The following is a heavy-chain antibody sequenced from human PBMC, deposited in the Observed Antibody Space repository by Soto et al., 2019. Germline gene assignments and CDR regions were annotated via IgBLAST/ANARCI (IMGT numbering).Heavy chain of an antibody. J-gene: IGHJ4*02. D-gene: IGHD4-17*01. CDR1: GFIFSDYY. Sequence: PGGSLRLSCAASGFIFSDYYMSWIRQAPGKGLEWVSYITTSGDTTYYADSVKGRFTISRDNAKSTLYLQMNSLRAEDTAIYYCAKGYDYGDFDVYYFDYWGQGTLVTVSS. CDR3: AKGYDYGDFDVYYFDY. CDR2: ITTSGDTT. V-gene: IGHV3-11*01.